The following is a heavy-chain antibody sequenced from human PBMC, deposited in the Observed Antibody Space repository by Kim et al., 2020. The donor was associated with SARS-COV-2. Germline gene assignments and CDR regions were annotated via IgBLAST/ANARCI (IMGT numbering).Heavy chain of an antibody. CDR3: ARVLRSSSWYEGGYFDY. D-gene: IGHD6-13*01. J-gene: IGHJ4*02. Sequence: GGSLRLSCAASGFTFSSYDMHWVHQATGKGLEWVSAIGTAGDTYYPGSVKGRFTISRENAKNSLYLQMNSLRAGDTAVYYCARVLRSSSWYEGGYFDYWGRGTLVTVSS. CDR2: IGTAGDT. CDR1: GFTFSSYD. V-gene: IGHV3-13*01.